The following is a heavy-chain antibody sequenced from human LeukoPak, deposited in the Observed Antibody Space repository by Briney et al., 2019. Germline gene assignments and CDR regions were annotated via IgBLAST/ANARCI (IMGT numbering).Heavy chain of an antibody. Sequence: PGGSLRLSCTASGSTLSPLGLSSLRQAPGKGLEWVSSIRDSGAETYYADSVKGRFTISRDNSKSTLYLQMNSLRAEDTAVYNCSKDLRWEGGSSFLVHWGRGTLVTVSS. CDR2: IRDSGAET. D-gene: IGHD3-10*01. J-gene: IGHJ4*02. CDR3: SKDLRWEGGSSFLVH. V-gene: IGHV3-23*01. CDR1: GSTLSPLG.